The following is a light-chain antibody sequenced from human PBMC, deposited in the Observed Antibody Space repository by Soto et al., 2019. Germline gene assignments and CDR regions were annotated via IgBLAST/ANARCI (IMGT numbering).Light chain of an antibody. CDR1: QSVSSSY. CDR2: GAS. Sequence: EIVLTQSPGTLSLSPVERATLSCRASQSVSSSYLAWYQQKPGQAPRLLIYGASTRATGIPARFSGSGSGTEFTLTISSLQSEDFAVYYCQQYNHWPPLTFGGGTKVDIK. CDR3: QQYNHWPPLT. J-gene: IGKJ4*01. V-gene: IGKV3-15*01.